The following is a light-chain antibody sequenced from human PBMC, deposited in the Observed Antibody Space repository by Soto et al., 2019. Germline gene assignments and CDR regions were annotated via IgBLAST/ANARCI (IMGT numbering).Light chain of an antibody. CDR3: QQYNNWPPAT. CDR2: RAS. V-gene: IGKV3-15*01. J-gene: IGKJ1*01. Sequence: MTQSPGTLSVSLGERATLSCRASQSVSSKLAWYQQKPGQAPRLLIYRASTRATNIPARFSGSGSGTEFTLTISSLQSEDFAVYYCQQYNNWPPATFGQGTKVDI. CDR1: QSVSSK.